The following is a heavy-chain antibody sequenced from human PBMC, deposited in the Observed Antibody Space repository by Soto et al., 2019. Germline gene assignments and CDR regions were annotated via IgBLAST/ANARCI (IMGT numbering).Heavy chain of an antibody. Sequence: TLSLTCTVSGDSISGGASFWSWIRQPPGKGLEWIANVYYSGSSYYNPSLKSRLTISVDTTKNQFSLQLKSMTAADTAVYYCAKLSCTSSTCYFPGWFDPWGQGTLVTVSS. CDR2: VYYSGSS. CDR1: GDSISGGASF. CDR3: AKLSCTSSTCYFPGWFDP. V-gene: IGHV4-31*03. D-gene: IGHD2-2*01. J-gene: IGHJ5*02.